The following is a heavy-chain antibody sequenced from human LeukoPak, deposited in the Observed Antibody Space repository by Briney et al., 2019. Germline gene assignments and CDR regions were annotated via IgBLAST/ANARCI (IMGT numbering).Heavy chain of an antibody. CDR1: GYSFTSYW. V-gene: IGHV5-51*01. D-gene: IGHD2-2*01. J-gene: IGHJ6*03. CDR2: IYPGDSDT. Sequence: GESLKISCKGSGYSFTSYWIGRVRQMPGKGLEWMGIIYPGDSDTRYSPSLQGQVTISADKSISTAYLQWSSLKASDTAMYYCARLADCSSTSCYYYYYYYMDVWGKGTTVTVSS. CDR3: ARLADCSSTSCYYYYYYYMDV.